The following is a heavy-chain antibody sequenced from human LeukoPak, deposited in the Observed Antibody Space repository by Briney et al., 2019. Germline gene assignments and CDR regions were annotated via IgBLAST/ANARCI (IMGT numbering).Heavy chain of an antibody. Sequence: SETLSLTCAVSGYSISSGYYWGWIRQPPGKGLEWIGSIYYSGSTYYNPSLKSRVTISVDTSKNQFSLKLSSVTAADTAVYYCARPGDFWSGSNWFDPWGQGTLVTVSS. CDR3: ARPGDFWSGSNWFDP. CDR1: GYSISSGYY. CDR2: IYYSGST. J-gene: IGHJ5*02. V-gene: IGHV4-38-2*01. D-gene: IGHD3-3*01.